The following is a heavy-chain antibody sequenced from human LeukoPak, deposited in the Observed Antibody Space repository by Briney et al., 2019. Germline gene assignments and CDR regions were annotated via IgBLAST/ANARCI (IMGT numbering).Heavy chain of an antibody. CDR1: GGSFSGYY. V-gene: IGHV4-34*01. CDR2: INHSGST. Sequence: SETLSLTSAVYGGSFSGYYWSWIRQPPGKGLEWIGEINHSGSTNYNPSLKSRVTISVDTSKNQFSLKLSSVTAADTAVYYCARRPIMLRSAHSSPTYDYWGQGTLVTVSS. J-gene: IGHJ4*02. CDR3: ARRPIMLRSAHSSPTYDY. D-gene: IGHD3-16*01.